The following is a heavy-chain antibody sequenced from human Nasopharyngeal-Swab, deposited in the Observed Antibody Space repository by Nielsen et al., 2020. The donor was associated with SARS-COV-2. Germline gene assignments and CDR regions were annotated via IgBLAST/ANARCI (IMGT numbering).Heavy chain of an antibody. Sequence: SQTLSLTCAISGDSVSNNSAAWIWIRPSPSIGLAWLGRTYYRSQWNYDYADSVRVRVTVNPHTSRNHVSLHLNSLTPEDTAVYYCTRIQQQLPGIVWGQGTMVIVSS. J-gene: IGHJ3*01. CDR2: TYYRSQWNY. D-gene: IGHD6-13*01. V-gene: IGHV6-1*01. CDR3: TRIQQQLPGIV. CDR1: GDSVSNNSAA.